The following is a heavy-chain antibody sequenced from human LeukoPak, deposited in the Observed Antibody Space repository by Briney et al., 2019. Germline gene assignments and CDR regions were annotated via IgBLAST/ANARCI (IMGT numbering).Heavy chain of an antibody. D-gene: IGHD5-12*01. CDR1: GFTFSSYA. V-gene: IGHV3-64*01. J-gene: IGHJ5*02. Sequence: GGSLRLSCAASGFTFSSYAMHWVRQAPGKGLEYVSAISSNGGSTYYANSVKGRFTISRDNSKNTLYLQMGSLRAGDMAVYYCARGGYSGYDWFDPWGQGTLVTVSS. CDR2: ISSNGGST. CDR3: ARGGYSGYDWFDP.